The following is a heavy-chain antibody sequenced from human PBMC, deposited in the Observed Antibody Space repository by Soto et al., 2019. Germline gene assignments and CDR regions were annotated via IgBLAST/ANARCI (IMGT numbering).Heavy chain of an antibody. V-gene: IGHV2-5*02. CDR1: GLSLRTTGVG. D-gene: IGHD2-21*02. J-gene: IGHJ6*02. Sequence: QVTLKESGPTLVKPTQTLTLTCTVSGLSLRTTGVGVGWVRQPPGKALEWLALLYWDDDQRYSQSLRSRLTSAKDIFEKQVVLTMTIMDTVDTATYYCVQSRCGGDCLEIYSSHAYNGLDVWGQGTTVTVSS. CDR2: LYWDDDQ. CDR3: VQSRCGGDCLEIYSSHAYNGLDV.